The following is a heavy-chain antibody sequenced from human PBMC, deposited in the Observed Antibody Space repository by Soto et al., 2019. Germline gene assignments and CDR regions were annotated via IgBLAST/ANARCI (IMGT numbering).Heavy chain of an antibody. D-gene: IGHD3-16*01. Sequence: QVTLKESGPVLVKPTETLTLTCNVSGFSLSHRRMGVSWIRQPPGKALEWLAHIIWNDEKSYSTSLQSRLTISRDSSSTQVVLTMTATDPVDTATYFCARIQPVAESGGDYSFGYGMDVWGQVTTVTVSS. V-gene: IGHV2-26*01. CDR1: GFSLSHRRMG. J-gene: IGHJ6*02. CDR2: IIWNDEK. CDR3: ARIQPVAESGGDYSFGYGMDV.